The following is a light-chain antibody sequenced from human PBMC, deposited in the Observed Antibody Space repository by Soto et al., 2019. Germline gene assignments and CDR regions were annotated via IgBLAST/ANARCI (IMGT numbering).Light chain of an antibody. CDR2: GAS. Sequence: PQSPATLSLSPGERATLSCRASQSVSSNLAWYQHKPGQAPRLLIYGASTRATGIPARFSGSGSGTEFTLTISSLQSEDFAVYYCQQYNNWPQTFGQGTKVDIK. CDR1: QSVSSN. V-gene: IGKV3-15*01. CDR3: QQYNNWPQT. J-gene: IGKJ1*01.